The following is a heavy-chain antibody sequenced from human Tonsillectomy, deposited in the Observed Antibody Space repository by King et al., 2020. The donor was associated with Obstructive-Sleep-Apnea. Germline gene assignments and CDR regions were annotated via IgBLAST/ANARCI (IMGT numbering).Heavy chain of an antibody. V-gene: IGHV3-30*18. CDR1: GFTFSSYG. CDR2: ISDDGSNK. D-gene: IGHD3-10*01. Sequence: VQLVQSGGGVVQPGRSLRLSCAASGFTFSSYGMHWVRQAPGKGLEWVAVISDDGSNKYYADSVKGRFTISRDNSKSTLYVQMSSLRIEATAVYHCAKGKASRSYYHGVDVWGLATKVTVSS. J-gene: IGHJ6*02. CDR3: AKGKASRSYYHGVDV.